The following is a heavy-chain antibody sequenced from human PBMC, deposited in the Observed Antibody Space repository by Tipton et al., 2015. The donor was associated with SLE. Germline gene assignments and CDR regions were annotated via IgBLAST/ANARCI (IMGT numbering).Heavy chain of an antibody. Sequence: GLVKPSETLSLTCTVSGGSISSSNYFWGWIRQPPGKGLEWIGSIHYSGTTYYNPSLESRVTISVDMSRSQFSLKLSSVTAADTAVYYCARKSFGSGSLPDFYFYGMDVWGQGTMVTVSS. CDR2: IHYSGTT. J-gene: IGHJ6*02. D-gene: IGHD3-10*01. CDR1: GGSISSSNYF. V-gene: IGHV4-39*07. CDR3: ARKSFGSGSLPDFYFYGMDV.